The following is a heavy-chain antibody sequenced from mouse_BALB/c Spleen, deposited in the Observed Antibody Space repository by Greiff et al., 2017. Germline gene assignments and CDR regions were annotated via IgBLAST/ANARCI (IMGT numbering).Heavy chain of an antibody. CDR1: GFTFSSYG. J-gene: IGHJ3*01. D-gene: IGHD2-10*01. CDR3: ASAYYGNLAWFAY. Sequence: EVMLVESGGGLVQPGGSLKLSCAASGFTFSSYGMSWVRQTPDKRLELVATINSNGGSTYYPDSVKGRFTISRDNAKNTLYLQMSSLKSEDTAMYYCASAYYGNLAWFAYWGQGTLVTVSA. CDR2: INSNGGST. V-gene: IGHV5-6-3*01.